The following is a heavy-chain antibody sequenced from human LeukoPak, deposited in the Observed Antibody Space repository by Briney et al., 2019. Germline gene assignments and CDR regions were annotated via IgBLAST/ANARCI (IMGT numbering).Heavy chain of an antibody. D-gene: IGHD3-10*01. Sequence: SVKVSCKASGGTFSSYAISWVRQAPGQGLEWMGRIIPILGIANYAQKFQGRVTITADKSTSTAYMELSSLRAEDTAIYYCTRDQNFYGSGRGFDPWGQGTLVTVSS. CDR3: TRDQNFYGSGRGFDP. J-gene: IGHJ5*02. CDR2: IIPILGIA. V-gene: IGHV1-69*04. CDR1: GGTFSSYA.